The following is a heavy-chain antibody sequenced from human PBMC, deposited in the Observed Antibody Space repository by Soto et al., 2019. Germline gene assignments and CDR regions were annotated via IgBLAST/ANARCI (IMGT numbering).Heavy chain of an antibody. V-gene: IGHV1-24*01. D-gene: IGHD3-3*02. J-gene: IGHJ6*02. Sequence: VKVSCKVSGYTLTELSMHWVRQAPGKGLEWMGGFDPEDGETIYAQKFQGRVTMTEDTSTDTAYMELSSLRSEDTAVYYCATSFLEWLLSYPYGMDVWGQGXTVTVSS. CDR1: GYTLTELS. CDR2: FDPEDGET. CDR3: ATSFLEWLLSYPYGMDV.